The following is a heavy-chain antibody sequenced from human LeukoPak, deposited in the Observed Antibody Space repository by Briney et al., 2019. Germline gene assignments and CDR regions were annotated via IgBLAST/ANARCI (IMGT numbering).Heavy chain of an antibody. CDR2: IKSDGST. Sequence: GGSLSLSRAASGFTHSTYWMHWVRQDPGRGRVWVSRIKSDGSTNYADSVKGRFTISRDNAKNPVSPQMNSLRPEDTGVYYCARAPSEIGGYYPEYFRHWGQGTLVTVSS. D-gene: IGHD3-22*01. CDR1: GFTHSTYW. CDR3: ARAPSEIGGYYPEYFRH. V-gene: IGHV3-74*01. J-gene: IGHJ1*01.